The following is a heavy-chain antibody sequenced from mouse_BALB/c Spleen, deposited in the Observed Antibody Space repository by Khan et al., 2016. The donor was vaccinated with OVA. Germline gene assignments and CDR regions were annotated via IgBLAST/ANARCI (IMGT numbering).Heavy chain of an antibody. CDR3: ARGASDWYFDV. J-gene: IGHJ1*01. CDR2: INTYTGEP. Sequence: QIQLVQSGPKLKKPGETVKISCKASGYTFTNFGMNWVKQAPGKGLKWMGWINTYTGEPTYTDDFKGRFACSLEDSASTANLQINNLHNEAMATYCCARGASDWYFDVWGAGTTFSVSS. CDR1: GYTFTNFG. V-gene: IGHV9-1*02.